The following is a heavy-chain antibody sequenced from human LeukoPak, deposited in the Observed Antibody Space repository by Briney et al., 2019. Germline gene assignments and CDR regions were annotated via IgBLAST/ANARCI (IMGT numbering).Heavy chain of an antibody. CDR2: FDPEDGET. J-gene: IGHJ3*02. Sequence: ASVKVSCKASGYTFTGYYMHWVRQAPGKGLEWIGGFDPEDGETIYAQKFQGRVIMTEDTSTDTAYMELSRLRSDDTAVYYCASFPSRGSAFDIWGQGTMVTVSS. CDR1: GYTFTGYY. V-gene: IGHV1-24*01. D-gene: IGHD1-26*01. CDR3: ASFPSRGSAFDI.